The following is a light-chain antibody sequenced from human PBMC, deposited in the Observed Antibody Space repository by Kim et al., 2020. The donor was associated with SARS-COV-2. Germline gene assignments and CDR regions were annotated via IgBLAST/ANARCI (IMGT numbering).Light chain of an antibody. V-gene: IGKV1-16*01. CDR1: QSIGTR. CDR3: QQYNFYPFT. Sequence: IQMTQSPSSLAASVGDRVTIACRASQSIGTRLNWYQQRPGKAPKLLIYAASSLQSGVPSRFSGTGSGTDFTLTISSLQPEDFATYYCQQYNFYPFTFGQGTKLEI. J-gene: IGKJ2*01. CDR2: AAS.